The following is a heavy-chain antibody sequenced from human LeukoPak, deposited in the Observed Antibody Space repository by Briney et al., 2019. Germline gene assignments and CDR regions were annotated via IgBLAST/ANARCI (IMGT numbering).Heavy chain of an antibody. CDR1: GFTFSTYV. D-gene: IGHD1-1*01. V-gene: IGHV3-23*01. Sequence: GGSLRLSCAASGFTFSTYVMSWVRQAPGKGLEWVSAISGSGGSTYYADSVKGRFTISRDNSKNTLYLQMNSLGADDTAVHYCAKGNWRYFDYWGQGTLVTVSS. J-gene: IGHJ4*02. CDR3: AKGNWRYFDY. CDR2: ISGSGGST.